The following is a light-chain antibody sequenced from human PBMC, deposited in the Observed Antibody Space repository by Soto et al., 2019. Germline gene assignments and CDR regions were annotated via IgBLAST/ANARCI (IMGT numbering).Light chain of an antibody. J-gene: IGKJ4*01. CDR2: GAS. CDR3: QQYGSSHALT. V-gene: IGKV3-20*01. Sequence: EVLFTQSPGTLSLSPGGRATLSCRASQSVSSSFLAWYQQKPGQATRLLIYGASSRANGIPDRFSGSGSGTDFTLTLNRLEPEDFAVYYCQQYGSSHALTFGGGTKV. CDR1: QSVSSSF.